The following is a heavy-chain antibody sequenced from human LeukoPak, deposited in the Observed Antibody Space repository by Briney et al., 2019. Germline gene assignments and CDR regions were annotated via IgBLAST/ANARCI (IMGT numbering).Heavy chain of an antibody. CDR1: GYTFTNYW. D-gene: IGHD3-9*01. J-gene: IGHJ6*02. CDR3: ARWATYDILTGREEYYGMDV. V-gene: IGHV5-51*01. Sequence: GESLKISCKGSGYTFTNYWVAWVRQMPGKGLEWMGIIYPGDSDTRYSPSFQGQVTISADRSISTAYLQWSSLKASDTAMYYCARWATYDILTGREEYYGMDVWGQGTTVTVSS. CDR2: IYPGDSDT.